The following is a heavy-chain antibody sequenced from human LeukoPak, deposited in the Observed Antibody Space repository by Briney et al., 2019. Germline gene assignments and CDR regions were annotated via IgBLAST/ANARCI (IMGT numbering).Heavy chain of an antibody. V-gene: IGHV4-31*03. CDR1: GGSISSGGYY. CDR3: ARVGPAANNWFDP. CDR2: IYYSGST. D-gene: IGHD2-2*01. J-gene: IGHJ5*02. Sequence: SETLSLTCTVSGGSISSGGYYWSWIRQHPGKGLEWIGYIYYSGSTYYNPSLKSRVTISVDTSKNQFSLKLSSVTAADTAVYYCARVGPAANNWFDPWGQGTLVTVSS.